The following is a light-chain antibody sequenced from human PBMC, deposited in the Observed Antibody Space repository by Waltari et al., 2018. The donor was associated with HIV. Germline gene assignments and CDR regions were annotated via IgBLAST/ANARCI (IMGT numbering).Light chain of an antibody. CDR1: QTMSSSY. J-gene: IGKJ5*01. CDR3: QQYGGPPPMT. Sequence: DTVLTPSPGIMSLSPGDRATLSCRASQTMSSSYFAWYQQKPGQAPRLLIYGASSRDTGIPDRCSSSGSGTDFTLPISRLQPEYFSVYYWQQYGGPPPMTFGQATRLAIK. CDR2: GAS. V-gene: IGKV3-20*01.